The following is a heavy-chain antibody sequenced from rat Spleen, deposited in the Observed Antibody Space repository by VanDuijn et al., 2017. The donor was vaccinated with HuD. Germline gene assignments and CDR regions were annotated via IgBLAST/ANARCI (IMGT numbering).Heavy chain of an antibody. CDR1: GFTFNNYW. D-gene: IGHD1-10*01. CDR3: ARGGMGCNNYDY. CDR2: ISYDGSST. Sequence: EVQLVESGGGLVQPGRSLKLSCVASGFTFNNYWMTWIRQAPGKGLEWVATISYDGSSTYYRDSVKGRFTISRDNAKSTLYLQMSKLGSEDTAIYYCARGGMGCNNYDYWGQGVMVTVSS. V-gene: IGHV5-31*01. J-gene: IGHJ2*01.